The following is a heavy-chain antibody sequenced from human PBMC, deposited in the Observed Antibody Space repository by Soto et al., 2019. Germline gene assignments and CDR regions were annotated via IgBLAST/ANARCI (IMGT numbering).Heavy chain of an antibody. J-gene: IGHJ4*02. CDR3: AGGWRVFDY. V-gene: IGHV3-23*01. CDR1: GFTFSSYS. CDR2: ISGSGGST. Sequence: GGSLRLSCAASGFTFSSYSMTWVRQAPGKGLEWVSAISGSGGSTYYADSVKGRFTINPDTPKNQISLQLNSVTPEDTAVYYCAGGWRVFDYWGQGTPVTVSS.